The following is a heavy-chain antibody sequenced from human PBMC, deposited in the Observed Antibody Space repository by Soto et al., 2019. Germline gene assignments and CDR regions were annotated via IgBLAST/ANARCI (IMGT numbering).Heavy chain of an antibody. Sequence: ASVKVSFKASGYTFTTYGISWVRQAPGQGLEWLGWISGYNGNTKYAQKFQGRVTLTTDTSTSTAYMELRSLRSDDTAVYYCAKNVYCSGGSCNGDYGMDDWGQGTTVTVS. CDR1: GYTFTTYG. J-gene: IGHJ6*02. D-gene: IGHD2-15*01. CDR2: ISGYNGNT. V-gene: IGHV1-18*01. CDR3: AKNVYCSGGSCNGDYGMDD.